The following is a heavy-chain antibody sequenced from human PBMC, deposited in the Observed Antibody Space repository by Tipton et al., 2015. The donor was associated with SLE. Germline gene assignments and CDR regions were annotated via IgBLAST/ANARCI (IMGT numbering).Heavy chain of an antibody. CDR2: IRYDGSNS. J-gene: IGHJ4*02. CDR1: GFTFSSHG. CDR3: ASYIWGRGFDY. Sequence: SLRLSCAASGFTFSSHGMNWVRQAPGKGLEGVAFIRYDGSNSNYADSVKGRFTISRDNSKNTVYLQMNSLRAEDTAAYYCASYIWGRGFDYWGQGTLVTVSS. D-gene: IGHD3-16*01. V-gene: IGHV3-30*02.